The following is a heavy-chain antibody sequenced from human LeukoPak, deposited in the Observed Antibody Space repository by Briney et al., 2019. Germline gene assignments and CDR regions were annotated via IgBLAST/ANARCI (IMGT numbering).Heavy chain of an antibody. V-gene: IGHV3-66*01. J-gene: IGHJ4*02. CDR1: GFTVSNSY. D-gene: IGHD5-18*01. Sequence: GGSLRLSCAASGFTVSNSYMTWVRQAPGKGLEWVSIIYADGGTYYADSLKGRFTISRDISKNTVFLQMNSLRAEDTAVYYCAKTNNYAYVHWGQGALVTVSS. CDR2: IYADGGT. CDR3: AKTNNYAYVH.